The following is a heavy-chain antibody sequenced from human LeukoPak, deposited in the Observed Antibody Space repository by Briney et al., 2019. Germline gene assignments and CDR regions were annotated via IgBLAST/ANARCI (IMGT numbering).Heavy chain of an antibody. Sequence: ASVKVSCKASGYTFTSYDINWVRQATGQGLEWKGWMNPNSSNTAYAQKFHGRVTMTTNTTIRTAYMEMSSLRSEDTAVYYCARGWSSSSWYFYYYMDVGGKGTSVTVSS. V-gene: IGHV1-8*01. CDR2: MNPNSSNT. CDR3: ARGWSSSSWYFYYYMDV. D-gene: IGHD6-13*01. J-gene: IGHJ6*03. CDR1: GYTFTSYD.